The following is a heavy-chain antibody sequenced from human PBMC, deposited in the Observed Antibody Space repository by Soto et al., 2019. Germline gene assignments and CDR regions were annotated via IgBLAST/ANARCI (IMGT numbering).Heavy chain of an antibody. Sequence: PSETLSLTCTVSGGSISSYYLSWIRQPPGKVLEWIGYIYYSGITNYNPSLKIRVTISVDTSKNQFSLKLSSVTAADTAVYYCERGRLPLRKPFGYGGQGTLGAVFS. D-gene: IGHD4-17*01. CDR1: GGSISSYY. V-gene: IGHV4-59*01. CDR2: IYYSGIT. CDR3: ERGRLPLRKPFGY. J-gene: IGHJ4*02.